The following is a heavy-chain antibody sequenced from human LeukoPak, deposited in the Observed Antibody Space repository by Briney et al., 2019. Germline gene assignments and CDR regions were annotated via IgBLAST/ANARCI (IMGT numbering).Heavy chain of an antibody. CDR1: VFTFSSDS. D-gene: IGHD1-14*01. CDR3: ARFITKPRAFDY. Sequence: KSGGSLRLSCAASVFTFSSDSMKWGRQAPGKGLEWVSSISSSSSYIYYADSVKGRFTISRDNATNSQYLQMNRLRAEDTAVYYCARFITKPRAFDYWGQGTLVTVSS. V-gene: IGHV3-21*01. J-gene: IGHJ4*02. CDR2: ISSSSSYI.